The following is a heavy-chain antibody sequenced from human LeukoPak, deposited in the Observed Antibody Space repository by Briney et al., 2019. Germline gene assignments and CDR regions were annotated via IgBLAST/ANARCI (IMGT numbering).Heavy chain of an antibody. CDR3: AKDKGSGWYHFRY. CDR2: ISGSGGST. Sequence: GGSLRLSCAAAGFTFSSYAMSWVRQAPGEGLEWVSAISGSGGSTYYADSVKGRFTISRDNSKNTLYLQMNSLRAEDTAVYYCAKDKGSGWYHFRYWGQGTLVTVSS. CDR1: GFTFSSYA. D-gene: IGHD6-19*01. J-gene: IGHJ4*02. V-gene: IGHV3-23*01.